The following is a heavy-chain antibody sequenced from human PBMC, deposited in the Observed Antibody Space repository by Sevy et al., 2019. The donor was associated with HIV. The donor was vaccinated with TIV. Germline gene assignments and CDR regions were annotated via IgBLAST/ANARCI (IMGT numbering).Heavy chain of an antibody. V-gene: IGHV3-9*01. CDR1: NLTFEDYA. CDR3: AKGQQLITQSGSYFYYGMNV. Sequence: GGSLRLSCAASNLTFEDYAMHWVRRALGKGLEWVSGISWNGADIGFAASVKGRFTISRDNAKSSVYLQINSLTPEDTGVYYCAKGQQLITQSGSYFYYGMNVWGQGTTVTVSS. CDR2: ISWNGADI. J-gene: IGHJ6*02. D-gene: IGHD6-13*01.